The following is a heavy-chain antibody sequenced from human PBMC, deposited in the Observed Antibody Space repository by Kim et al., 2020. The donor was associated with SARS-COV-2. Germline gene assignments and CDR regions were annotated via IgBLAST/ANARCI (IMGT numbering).Heavy chain of an antibody. CDR3: ATPSTNYYGSGSYYNVSHYYGMDV. D-gene: IGHD3-10*01. J-gene: IGHJ6*02. CDR1: GYTLTELS. V-gene: IGHV1-24*01. Sequence: ASVKVSCKVSGYTLTELSMHWVRQAPGKGLEWMGGFDPEDGETIYAQKFQGRVTMTEDTSTDTAYMELSSLRSEDTAVYYCATPSTNYYGSGSYYNVSHYYGMDVWGQGTTVTVSS. CDR2: FDPEDGET.